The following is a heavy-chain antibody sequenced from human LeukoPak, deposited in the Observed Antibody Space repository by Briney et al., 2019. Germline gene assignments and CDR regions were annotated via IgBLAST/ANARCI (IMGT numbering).Heavy chain of an antibody. CDR1: GFTFSSYA. D-gene: IGHD2-2*01. J-gene: IGHJ3*02. Sequence: GGSLRLSCAASGFTFSSYAMSWVRQAPGKGLEWVSAISGSGGKTYYADSVKGRFTISRDNSKNTLFLRMNSLRAEDTAVYYCAKVSKSCTTTSCYGGDIWGQGTMVTVSS. CDR2: ISGSGGKT. V-gene: IGHV3-23*01. CDR3: AKVSKSCTTTSCYGGDI.